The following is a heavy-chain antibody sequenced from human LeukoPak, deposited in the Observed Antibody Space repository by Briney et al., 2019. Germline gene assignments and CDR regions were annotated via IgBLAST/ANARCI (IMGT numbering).Heavy chain of an antibody. CDR2: IYPGDSDT. V-gene: IGHV5-51*01. Sequence: GESLKISCKGSGYSFTSYWTGWVRQMPGKGLEWMGIIYPGDSDTRYSPSFQGQVTISADKSVSTAYLQWSSLKASDTAMYYCARHLISYDILTGYYRDYYFDYWGQGTLVTVSS. CDR1: GYSFTSYW. CDR3: ARHLISYDILTGYYRDYYFDY. J-gene: IGHJ4*02. D-gene: IGHD3-9*01.